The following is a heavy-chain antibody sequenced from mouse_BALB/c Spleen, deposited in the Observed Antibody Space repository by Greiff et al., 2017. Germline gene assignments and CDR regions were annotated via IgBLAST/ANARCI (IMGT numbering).Heavy chain of an antibody. D-gene: IGHD1-1*01. CDR3: TRVGTTVARPFDY. Sequence: EVQRVESGGGLVKPGGSLKLSCAASGFTFSSYTMSWVRQTPEKRLEWVATISSGGSYTYYPDSVKGRFTISRDNAKNTLYLQMSSLKSEDTAMYYCTRVGTTVARPFDYWGQGTTLTVSS. V-gene: IGHV5-6-4*01. CDR1: GFTFSSYT. J-gene: IGHJ2*01. CDR2: ISSGGSYT.